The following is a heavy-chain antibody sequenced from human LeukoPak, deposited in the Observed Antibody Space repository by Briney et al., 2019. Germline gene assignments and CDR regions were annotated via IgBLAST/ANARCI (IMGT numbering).Heavy chain of an antibody. CDR1: GESVSSDNAA. CDR2: TYYRSKWYN. CDR3: ARDSPSYYYYMDV. V-gene: IGHV6-1*01. Sequence: SQTLSLTRAISGESVSSDNAAWNSIRQSPSRGLEWLGRTYYRSKWYNDYAVSVKSRITINPDTSKNQFSLQLNSVTPEDTAVYYCARDSPSYYYYMDVWGKGTTVTVSS. J-gene: IGHJ6*03.